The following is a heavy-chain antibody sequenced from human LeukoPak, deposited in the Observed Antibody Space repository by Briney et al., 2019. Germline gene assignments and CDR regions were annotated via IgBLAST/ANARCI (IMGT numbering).Heavy chain of an antibody. CDR2: IIPIFGTA. CDR3: ARDQGYCSSTSCLYSSSSSKVAFDI. J-gene: IGHJ3*02. V-gene: IGHV1-69*01. Sequence: SVKVSCKVSGGTFSSYAISWVRQAPGQGLEWMGGIIPIFGTANYAQKFQGRVTITADESTSTAYMELSSLRSEDTAVYYCARDQGYCSSTSCLYSSSSSKVAFDIWGQGTMVTVSS. CDR1: GGTFSSYA. D-gene: IGHD2-2*01.